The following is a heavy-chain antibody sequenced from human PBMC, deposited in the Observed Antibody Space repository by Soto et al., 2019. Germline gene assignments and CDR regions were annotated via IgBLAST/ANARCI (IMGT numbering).Heavy chain of an antibody. CDR2: IYYSGNT. Sequence: QVQLQESGPGLVKPSQTLSLTCTVSGGSISSGDYYWSWIRQPPGKGLEWIGYIYYSGNTYYNPSLKSRVTISVDTSKNQFSLKLSSVTAADTAVYYCAREEGYGSGSYSRYFDYWGQGTLVTVSS. V-gene: IGHV4-30-4*01. CDR1: GGSISSGDYY. D-gene: IGHD3-10*01. CDR3: AREEGYGSGSYSRYFDY. J-gene: IGHJ4*02.